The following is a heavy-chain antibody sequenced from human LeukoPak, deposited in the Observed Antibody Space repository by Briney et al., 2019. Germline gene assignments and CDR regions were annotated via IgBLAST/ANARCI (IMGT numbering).Heavy chain of an antibody. D-gene: IGHD2-15*01. J-gene: IGHJ5*02. Sequence: SETLSLTCSVSGGSISGNYWSWIRQSPGKGLEWIGYIYYRGTTYYNPSLKSRVTISLDTSANQFSLKLSSETAADAAVYFCATTRDCSGGTCYYWFDPWGQGTLVTVSS. V-gene: IGHV4-59*01. CDR1: GGSISGNY. CDR3: ATTRDCSGGTCYYWFDP. CDR2: IYYRGTT.